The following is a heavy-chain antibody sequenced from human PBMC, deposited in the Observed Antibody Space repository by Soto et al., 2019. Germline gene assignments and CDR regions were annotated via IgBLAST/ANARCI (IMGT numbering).Heavy chain of an antibody. J-gene: IGHJ4*02. Sequence: QITLKESGPTLVKPTQTLTLTCTFSGFSLSTSGVGVGWIRQPPGKALEWLALIYWDDDKRYSPSLKSRLTITKDTSKNQVVLTMSNMDPVDTATYYCAHSIRYFDWLHRYFDYWGQGTLVTVSS. CDR1: GFSLSTSGVG. CDR3: AHSIRYFDWLHRYFDY. V-gene: IGHV2-5*02. CDR2: IYWDDDK. D-gene: IGHD3-9*01.